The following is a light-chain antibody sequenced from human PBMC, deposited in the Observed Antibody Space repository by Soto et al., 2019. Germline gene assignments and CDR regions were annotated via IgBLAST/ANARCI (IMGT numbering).Light chain of an antibody. V-gene: IGKV1-5*01. Sequence: DIQMTQSPSTLSASVGDRVTITCRASQSISSWLAWYQQKPGKAPKLLIYDASSLESGVPSRFSGSGSGKEFTLPISSLQPDDFATFYCQQYNSYSPALTFGGGTKV. J-gene: IGKJ4*01. CDR2: DAS. CDR3: QQYNSYSPALT. CDR1: QSISSW.